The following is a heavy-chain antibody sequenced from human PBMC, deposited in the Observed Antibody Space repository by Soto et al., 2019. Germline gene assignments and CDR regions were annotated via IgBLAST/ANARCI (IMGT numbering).Heavy chain of an antibody. V-gene: IGHV3-21*01. J-gene: IGHJ5*02. Sequence: GSLLLPCSASGLTFSSYSMNWVRQAPGKGLEWVSSISSSSSYIYYADSVKGRFTISRDNAKNSLYLQMNSLRAEDTAVYYCASYSGSYGWFDPWGQGTLVTVYS. CDR1: GLTFSSYS. CDR3: ASYSGSYGWFDP. CDR2: ISSSSSYI. D-gene: IGHD1-26*01.